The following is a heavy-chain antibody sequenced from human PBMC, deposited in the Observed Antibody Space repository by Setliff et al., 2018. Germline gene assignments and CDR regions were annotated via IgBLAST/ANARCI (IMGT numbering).Heavy chain of an antibody. CDR2: IDPSGNT. D-gene: IGHD3-22*01. Sequence: TSETLSLTCTVSGGSITSGSNYWSWIRQPAGRGLEWMGHIDPSGNTNYHPSLRSRVTISRDTSKNQFSLKLTSVTAADTAVDYCARGEALIRRPTMIVVVIPYFDYVGQGTLVTVSS. J-gene: IGHJ4*02. V-gene: IGHV4-61*09. CDR1: GGSITSGSNY. CDR3: ARGEALIRRPTMIVVVIPYFDY.